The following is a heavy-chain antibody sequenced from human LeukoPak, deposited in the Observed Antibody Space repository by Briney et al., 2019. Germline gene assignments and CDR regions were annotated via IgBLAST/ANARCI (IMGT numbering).Heavy chain of an antibody. D-gene: IGHD5-18*01. CDR3: AKDAYMGYYYLDY. CDR2: ISGSGDST. J-gene: IGHJ4*02. CDR1: GFTFGSYA. Sequence: GGSLRLSCAASGFTFGSYAMSWVRQAPGKGLEWVSAISGSGDSTYYADSVKGRFTISRDNSKNTLYLQMNSLRAEDTAVYYCAKDAYMGYYYLDYWGQGTLVTVSS. V-gene: IGHV3-23*01.